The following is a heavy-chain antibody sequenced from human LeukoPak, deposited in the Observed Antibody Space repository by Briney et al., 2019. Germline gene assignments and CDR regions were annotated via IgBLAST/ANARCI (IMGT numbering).Heavy chain of an antibody. CDR1: GYTFASYD. D-gene: IGHD4-17*01. V-gene: IGHV1-8*03. CDR3: ARGSRHGDYDY. CDR2: MNPNSGNT. J-gene: IGHJ4*02. Sequence: ASVKLSFTASGYTFASYDINWVRQATGQGLEWMGWMNPNSGNTGYAQKFQGRVTITRNTSISTAYMELSSLRSEDTAVYYCARGSRHGDYDYWGQGTLVTVSS.